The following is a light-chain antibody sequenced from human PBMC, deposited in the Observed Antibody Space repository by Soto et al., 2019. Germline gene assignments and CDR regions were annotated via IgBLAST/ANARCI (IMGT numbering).Light chain of an antibody. Sequence: ETVLTQSPATLSVSPGETATLSCRASERVFANLAWFQQRPGQVPRLLIYGPSTRATGIPARFSGRGSGTEFTLTISYLQSEDSAVYYCQQYSNWALTFGGGTKVEI. J-gene: IGKJ4*01. CDR2: GPS. V-gene: IGKV3-15*01. CDR3: QQYSNWALT. CDR1: ERVFAN.